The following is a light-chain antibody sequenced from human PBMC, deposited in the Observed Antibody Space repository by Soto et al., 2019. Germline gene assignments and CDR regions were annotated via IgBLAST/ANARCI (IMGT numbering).Light chain of an antibody. V-gene: IGLV2-14*01. CDR1: SSDVGGYNF. Sequence: QSALTQPASVSGSLGQSITISCTGTSSDVGGYNFVSWYQQHPGKAPKLMIYDVNNRPSGVSNRFSGSKSANTASLTISGLQVDDEADYYCSSYTSRNTLYVFGTGTKVTVL. CDR2: DVN. CDR3: SSYTSRNTLYV. J-gene: IGLJ1*01.